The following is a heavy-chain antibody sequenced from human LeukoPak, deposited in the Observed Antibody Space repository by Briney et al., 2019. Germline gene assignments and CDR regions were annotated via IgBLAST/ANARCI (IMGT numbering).Heavy chain of an antibody. V-gene: IGHV1-2*02. Sequence: GASVKVSCKAPGYTFTGYYMHWVRQAPGQGLEWMGWINPNSGGTNYAQKFQGRVTMTRDTSISTAYMELSRLRSDDTAVYYCARGLTGTTLYYFDYWGQGTLVTVSS. CDR2: INPNSGGT. J-gene: IGHJ4*02. D-gene: IGHD1-20*01. CDR3: ARGLTGTTLYYFDY. CDR1: GYTFTGYY.